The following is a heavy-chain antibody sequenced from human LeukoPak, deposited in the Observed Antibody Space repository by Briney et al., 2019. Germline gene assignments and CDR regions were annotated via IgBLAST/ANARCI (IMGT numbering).Heavy chain of an antibody. Sequence: GGSLRLSCAASGFTFSNYAVNWVRQAPGRGLEWVSAVSSSGGSTYYADSVKGRFTISRDNSKNTLYLQMNSLRAEDTAVYYCAKNAQYQGYSYGGIDYWGQGTLVTVSS. J-gene: IGHJ4*02. CDR1: GFTFSNYA. CDR2: VSSSGGST. CDR3: AKNAQYQGYSYGGIDY. D-gene: IGHD5-18*01. V-gene: IGHV3-23*01.